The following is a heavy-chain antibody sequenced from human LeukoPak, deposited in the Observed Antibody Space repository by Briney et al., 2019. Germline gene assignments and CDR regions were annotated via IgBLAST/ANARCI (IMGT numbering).Heavy chain of an antibody. Sequence: PSQTLSLTCALSGDSVSSNSAAWNWVRQSPSRGLEWLGRTYYRSKWNNDYAVSVKSRITINPDTSKNQFSLQLNSVTPEDTAVYYCARDEYYYGSGSPYYFDYWGQGTLVTVSS. D-gene: IGHD3-10*01. CDR2: TYYRSKWNN. J-gene: IGHJ4*02. CDR1: GDSVSSNSAA. V-gene: IGHV6-1*01. CDR3: ARDEYYYGSGSPYYFDY.